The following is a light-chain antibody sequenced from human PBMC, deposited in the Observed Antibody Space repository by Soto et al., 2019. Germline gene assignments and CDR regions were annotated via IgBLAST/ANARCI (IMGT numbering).Light chain of an antibody. Sequence: QAVLTQPASVSVYLGQSITSSCTGTSSDVGGYNYVSWYQQHPGKAPKLMIYEVSYRPSVVSNRFSGSKSGNTASLTISGHQAEDEADYYCTSDTSSSTQVLGTGTEVTVL. J-gene: IGLJ1*01. CDR3: TSDTSSSTQV. CDR2: EVS. CDR1: SSDVGGYNY. V-gene: IGLV2-14*01.